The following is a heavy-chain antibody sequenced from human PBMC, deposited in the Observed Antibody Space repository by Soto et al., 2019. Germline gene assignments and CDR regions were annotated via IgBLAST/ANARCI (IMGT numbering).Heavy chain of an antibody. CDR3: ASLYGSGSYFGYYYGMDV. D-gene: IGHD3-10*01. CDR1: EFTFGDYD. CDR2: ISSSGSTI. J-gene: IGHJ6*02. V-gene: IGHV3-11*01. Sequence: PGGSLRLSCTASEFTFGDYDVSWIRQAPGKGLEWVSYISSSGSTIYYADSVKGRFTISRDNAKNSLYLQMNSLRAEDTAVYYCASLYGSGSYFGYYYGMDVWGQGTTVTVSS.